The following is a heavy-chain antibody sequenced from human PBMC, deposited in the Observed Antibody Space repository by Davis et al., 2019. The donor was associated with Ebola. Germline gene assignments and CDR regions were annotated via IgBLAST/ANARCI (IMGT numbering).Heavy chain of an antibody. Sequence: ESLKPPCASSGFIFSSYAMSRVRQAPGKGLEWVSVIYSGGSTYYADSVKGRFTISRHNSKNTLYLQMNSLRAEDTAVYYCAGNSSVYYYGMDVWGQGTTVTVSS. D-gene: IGHD2/OR15-2a*01. V-gene: IGHV3-53*04. CDR3: AGNSSVYYYGMDV. CDR1: GFIFSSYA. CDR2: IYSGGST. J-gene: IGHJ6*02.